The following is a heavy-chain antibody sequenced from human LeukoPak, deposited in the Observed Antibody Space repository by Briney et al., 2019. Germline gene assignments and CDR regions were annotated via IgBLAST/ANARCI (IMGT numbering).Heavy chain of an antibody. CDR3: ATAPRGGDYEDY. Sequence: PGGSLRLSCAASGFTFSNYGMHWVRQAPGKGLGWVAVIWYEGSNKYYADSVKGRFTISRDNSKNTLYMQMNSLRVEDTAAYYCATAPRGGDYEDYWGQGTLVTVSS. J-gene: IGHJ4*02. CDR2: IWYEGSNK. V-gene: IGHV3-33*01. CDR1: GFTFSNYG. D-gene: IGHD4-17*01.